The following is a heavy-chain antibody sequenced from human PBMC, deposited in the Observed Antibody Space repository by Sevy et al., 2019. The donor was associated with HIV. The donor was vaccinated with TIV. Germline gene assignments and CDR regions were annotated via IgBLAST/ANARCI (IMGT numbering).Heavy chain of an antibody. V-gene: IGHV3-30*02. CDR3: ASGLAYWYFDL. CDR2: IRYDGSNK. D-gene: IGHD2-15*01. Sequence: GGSLRLSCAASGFTFSNYWMSWVRQAPGKGLEWVAFIRYDGSNKYFADSVKGRFTISRDKSDNTVFLQMNSLRAEDSAVYYCASGLAYWYFDLWGRGTLVTVSS. CDR1: GFTFSNYW. J-gene: IGHJ2*01.